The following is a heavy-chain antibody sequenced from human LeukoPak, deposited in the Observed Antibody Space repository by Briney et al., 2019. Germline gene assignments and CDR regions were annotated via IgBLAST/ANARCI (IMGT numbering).Heavy chain of an antibody. J-gene: IGHJ4*02. CDR2: FDPEDGET. Sequence: ASVKVSCKVSGYTLTELSMHWVRQAPGKGLEWMGGFDPEDGETIYAQKFQGRVTMTEDTSTDTAYMELSSLRSEDTAVYYCATPGVSDTAMVTGDFDYWGQGTLVTVSS. CDR3: ATPGVSDTAMVTGDFDY. V-gene: IGHV1-24*01. D-gene: IGHD5-18*01. CDR1: GYTLTELS.